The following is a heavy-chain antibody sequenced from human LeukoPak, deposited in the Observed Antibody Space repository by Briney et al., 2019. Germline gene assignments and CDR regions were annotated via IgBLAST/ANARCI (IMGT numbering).Heavy chain of an antibody. CDR1: GFTFSDYY. Sequence: PGKSLRLSCAASGFTFSDYYMSWIRQAPGKGLEWVSYISSSGSTIYYADSVKGRFTISRDNAKNSLYLQMNSLRAEDTAVYYCARDLRSGRLAFFGLRSGEQNFDYWGQGTLVTVSS. CDR2: ISSSGSTI. J-gene: IGHJ4*02. D-gene: IGHD3-16*01. CDR3: ARDLRSGRLAFFGLRSGEQNFDY. V-gene: IGHV3-11*01.